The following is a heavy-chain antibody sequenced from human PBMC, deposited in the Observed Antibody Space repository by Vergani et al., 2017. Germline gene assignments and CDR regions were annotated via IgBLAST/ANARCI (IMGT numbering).Heavy chain of an antibody. V-gene: IGHV4-38-2*01. CDR3: ARHRGSGGIFPSSYFYGMDV. J-gene: IGHJ6*02. CDR2: IHHSGDT. CDR1: DSSIMTKPY. Sequence: QVQLQESGPGLVKPSETLTLTCDVSDSSIMTKPYWGWFRQSPGKGLEWIGCIHHSGDTHYNSSLKSRVSISIVSSSKFSLSLTSVTAADTAIYYCARHRGSGGIFPSSYFYGMDVWVHGTTVTVSS. D-gene: IGHD3-10*01.